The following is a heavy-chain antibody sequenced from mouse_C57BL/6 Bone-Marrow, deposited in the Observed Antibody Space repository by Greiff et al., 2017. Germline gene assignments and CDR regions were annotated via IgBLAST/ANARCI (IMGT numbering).Heavy chain of an antibody. J-gene: IGHJ1*03. CDR1: GYTFTSYW. V-gene: IGHV1-69*01. Sequence: QVQLQQPGAELVMPGASVKLSCKASGYTFTSYWMHWVKQRPGQGLEWIGEIDPSDSYTNYNQKFKGKSTLTVDKSSSTAYMQLSSLTSEDSAVYYSARNDYDTYWYFDVWGTGTTVTVSA. CDR3: ARNDYDTYWYFDV. D-gene: IGHD2-4*01. CDR2: IDPSDSYT.